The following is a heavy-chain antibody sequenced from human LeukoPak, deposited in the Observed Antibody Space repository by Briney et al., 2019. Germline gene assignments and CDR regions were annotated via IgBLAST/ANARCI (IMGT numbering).Heavy chain of an antibody. CDR1: GYTFTSYD. J-gene: IGHJ6*03. Sequence: ASVKVSCKASGYTFTSYDTNWVRQATGQWLEWMGWMNPNSGNTGYAQKFQGRVTMTRNTSISTAYMELSSLRSEDTAVYYCARAYYDFWSGYRYYMGVWGKGTTVTVSS. CDR2: MNPNSGNT. D-gene: IGHD3-3*01. CDR3: ARAYYDFWSGYRYYMGV. V-gene: IGHV1-8*01.